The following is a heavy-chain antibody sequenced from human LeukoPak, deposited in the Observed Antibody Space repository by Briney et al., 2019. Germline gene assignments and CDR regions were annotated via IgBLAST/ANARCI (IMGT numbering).Heavy chain of an antibody. CDR3: ARDYYYDSSGYYK. CDR1: GFTFSTHV. V-gene: IGHV3-21*04. CDR2: ISSSGSTI. Sequence: PGGSLRLSCEASGFTFSTHVVNWVRQAPGKGLEWVSTISSSGSTIYYADSVKGRFTISRDNAKNSLYLQMNSLRAEDTAVYYCARDYYYDSSGYYKWGQGTLVTVSS. D-gene: IGHD3-22*01. J-gene: IGHJ4*02.